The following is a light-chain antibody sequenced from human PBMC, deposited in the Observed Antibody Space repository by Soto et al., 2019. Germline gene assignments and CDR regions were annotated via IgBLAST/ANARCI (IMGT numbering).Light chain of an antibody. J-gene: IGKJ3*01. CDR3: QQRSHWPPT. Sequence: EIVLTQSPATLSLSPGERATLSYRASQSVSSYLAWYQQKPGQAPRLLIYDASNRATGIPARFSGSGSGTEFTLTISNLEPEDFAVYYCQQRSHWPPTFGPGTKVDIK. V-gene: IGKV3-11*01. CDR2: DAS. CDR1: QSVSSY.